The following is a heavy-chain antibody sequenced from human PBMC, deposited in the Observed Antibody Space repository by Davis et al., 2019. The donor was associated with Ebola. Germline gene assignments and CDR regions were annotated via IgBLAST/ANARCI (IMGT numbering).Heavy chain of an antibody. D-gene: IGHD6-13*01. CDR2: IYYSGST. CDR1: GGSVSSGSYY. V-gene: IGHV4-39*01. CDR3: ARRYSISWYDL. Sequence: SETLSLTCTVSGGSVSSGSYYWGWIRQPPGKGLEWIGSIYYSGSTYYNPSLKSRVTISVDTSKNQFSLKLSSVTAADTAVYYCARRYSISWYDLWGQGTLVTVSS. J-gene: IGHJ5*02.